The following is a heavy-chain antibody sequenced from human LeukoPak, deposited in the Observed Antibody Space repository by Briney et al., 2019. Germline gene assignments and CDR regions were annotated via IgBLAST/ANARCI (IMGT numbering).Heavy chain of an antibody. V-gene: IGHV1-2*02. CDR1: GYTFTDYY. CDR2: INPNSGGT. CDR3: AKVVHGTVAFDI. Sequence: VASVKVSCKASGYTFTDYYVHWVRQAPGQGLEWMGWINPNSGGTNYAQKSQGRVTMTRDTSISTAYMDLSRLRSDDTAVYYCAKVVHGTVAFDIWGQGTLVTVSS. J-gene: IGHJ3*02. D-gene: IGHD2-2*01.